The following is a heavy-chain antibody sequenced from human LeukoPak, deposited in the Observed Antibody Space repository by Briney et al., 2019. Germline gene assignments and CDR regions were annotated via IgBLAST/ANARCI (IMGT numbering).Heavy chain of an antibody. J-gene: IGHJ4*02. CDR1: GGSISSYY. V-gene: IGHV4-59*01. D-gene: IGHD3-22*01. CDR2: IYYSGST. Sequence: SETLSLTCTVSGGSISSYYWSWIRQPPGKGLEWIGYIYYSGSTNYNPSLKSRVTISVDTSKNQFSLKLSSVTAADTAVYYCARGGYYDSHGNPEHLEYWGQGVLVTVSS. CDR3: ARGGYYDSHGNPEHLEY.